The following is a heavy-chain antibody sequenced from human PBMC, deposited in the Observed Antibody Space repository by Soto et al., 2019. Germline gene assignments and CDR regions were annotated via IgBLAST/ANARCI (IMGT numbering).Heavy chain of an antibody. J-gene: IGHJ4*02. CDR2: DASKA. CDR1: GFTFSNYA. CDR3: ARTGSYGDY. Sequence: PGGSLRLSCAASGFTFSNYAMHWVRQAPGKGLEWVAVDASKAYYAESVKGRFTISRDNSKDTLYLQMNSLRGEDTAVYYCARTGSYGDYWGQGTLVTVSS. V-gene: IGHV3-33*01. D-gene: IGHD1-26*01.